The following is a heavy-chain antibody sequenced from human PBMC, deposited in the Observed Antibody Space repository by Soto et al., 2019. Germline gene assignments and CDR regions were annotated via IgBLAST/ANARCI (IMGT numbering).Heavy chain of an antibody. CDR1: GGSFSGYY. D-gene: IGHD4-17*01. V-gene: IGHV4-34*01. Sequence: SETLSLTCAVYGGSFSGYYWSWIRQPPGKGLEWIGEINHSGSTNYNPSLKSRVTISVDTSKDQFSLKLSSVTAADTAVYYCARDRDDYGDYDLDPWGQGTLVTVSS. CDR2: INHSGST. J-gene: IGHJ5*02. CDR3: ARDRDDYGDYDLDP.